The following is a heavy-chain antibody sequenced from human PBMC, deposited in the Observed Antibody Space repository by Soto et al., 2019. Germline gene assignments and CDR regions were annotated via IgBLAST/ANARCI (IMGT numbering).Heavy chain of an antibody. CDR3: AKGRAITVFGVITPFDP. D-gene: IGHD3-3*01. V-gene: IGHV3-23*01. CDR2: ISGNSGTT. Sequence: EVQLLESGGDFKQPGGSLRLSCEGSGFNFSNYALNWVRQAPGKRLEWVSVISGNSGTTYYAASVKGRFTISRDNSKKTLYLQMNCLRADDTAVYYCAKGRAITVFGVITPFDPWGQGSLVTVSS. J-gene: IGHJ5*02. CDR1: GFNFSNYA.